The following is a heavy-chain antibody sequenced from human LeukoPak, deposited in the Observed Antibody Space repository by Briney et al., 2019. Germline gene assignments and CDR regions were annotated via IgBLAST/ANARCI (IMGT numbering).Heavy chain of an antibody. J-gene: IGHJ4*02. D-gene: IGHD3-10*01. V-gene: IGHV3-30*02. CDR1: GFTFSSYG. CDR3: AKGALWFGEFPFDY. CDR2: IRYDGSNK. Sequence: GGSLRLSCAASGFTFSSYGMHWVRQAPGKGLEWVAFIRYDGSNKYYADSVKGRFTISRDNPKNTLYLQMNSLRAEDTAVYYCAKGALWFGEFPFDYWGQGTLVTVSS.